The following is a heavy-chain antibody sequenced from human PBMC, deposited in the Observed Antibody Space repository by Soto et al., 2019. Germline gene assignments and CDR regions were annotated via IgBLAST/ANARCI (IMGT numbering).Heavy chain of an antibody. D-gene: IGHD3-22*01. V-gene: IGHV1-69*01. CDR3: ARGGSGYVWSDEY. CDR2: IIPIFDTA. Sequence: QQQLVQSGPEVKKPGSAVKVSCKSSGGIFISYAISWVRQSPGQGIGWMGGIIPIFDTANYAQQFQGRVTTTADESTFTVSTDLPSLTTRDTAIYYCARGGSGYVWSDEYWGQGTLVTVSS. CDR1: GGIFISYA. J-gene: IGHJ4*02.